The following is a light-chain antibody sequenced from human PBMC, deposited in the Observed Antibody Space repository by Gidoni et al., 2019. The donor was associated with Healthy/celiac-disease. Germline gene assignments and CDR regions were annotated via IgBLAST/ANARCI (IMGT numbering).Light chain of an antibody. CDR3: QQSYSTPIT. V-gene: IGKV1-39*01. CDR1: QSISSY. CDR2: AAS. J-gene: IGKJ5*01. Sequence: DIQTTPSPSSLTASRGDRVTITFRASQSISSYLNWYQQKPGKAPKLLIYAASSLQSGVPSRFSGSGSGTDFTLTISSLQPEDFATYYCQQSYSTPITFGQGTRLEIK.